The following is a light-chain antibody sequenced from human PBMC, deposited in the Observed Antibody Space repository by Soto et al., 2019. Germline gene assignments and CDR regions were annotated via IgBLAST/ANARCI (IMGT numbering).Light chain of an antibody. CDR3: HQYGSSPQA. V-gene: IGKV3-20*01. CDR1: QSVTPSF. CDR2: GAS. Sequence: EVVWTQSAGTLYLSPGERVTLSCRASQSVTPSFLAWYQQKPGQAPRLLIYGASSRATGIPDRFSGSGSGTDLTLTISRLEPEDFAVYYCHQYGSSPQAFGPGTKVDIK. J-gene: IGKJ3*01.